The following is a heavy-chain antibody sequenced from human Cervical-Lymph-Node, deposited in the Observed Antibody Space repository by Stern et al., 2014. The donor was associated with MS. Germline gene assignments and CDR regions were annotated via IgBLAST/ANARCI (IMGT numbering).Heavy chain of an antibody. V-gene: IGHV4-39*01. Sequence: QVQLQESGPGLVKPSETLSLTCTVSGGSISSSSYYWGWIRQPPGKGLEWIGSIYYSGTTYYNPSLRIRFPIAGDTTKTQFSLKLRSVTAADTAVYYCARHLEWFGGYWGQGTLVTVSS. J-gene: IGHJ4*02. D-gene: IGHD3-10*01. CDR1: GGSISSSSYY. CDR3: ARHLEWFGGY. CDR2: IYYSGTT.